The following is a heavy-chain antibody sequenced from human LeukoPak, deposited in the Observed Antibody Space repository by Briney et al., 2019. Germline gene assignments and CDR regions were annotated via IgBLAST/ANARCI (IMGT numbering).Heavy chain of an antibody. J-gene: IGHJ4*02. CDR2: TVFDGSNE. V-gene: IGHV3-30*04. D-gene: IGHD6-13*01. Sequence: PGGSLRLSCAASGFTFSSYAIHWVRQAPGKGLEWVAVTVFDGSNEYYADSVKGRFTISRDNSKNTVYLQMSGLRPEDTAVYYCARAPGGRSWYYFDYWGQGPWSPSPQ. CDR3: ARAPGGRSWYYFDY. CDR1: GFTFSSYA.